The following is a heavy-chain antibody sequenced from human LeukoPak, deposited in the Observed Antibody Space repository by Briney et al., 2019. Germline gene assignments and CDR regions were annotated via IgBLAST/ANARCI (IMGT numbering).Heavy chain of an antibody. J-gene: IGHJ4*02. CDR3: ARSRPKGYTPFDY. D-gene: IGHD6-13*01. V-gene: IGHV4-39*01. Sequence: PSETLSLTCTVSAGSISSSSCYWGWIREPPGKGLEWIGSIYYSGGTYCNPSLKSRVTRSVDSAKHPCCLELSSLTAADTAVYYCARSRPKGYTPFDYWGQGTLVTVSS. CDR2: IYYSGGT. CDR1: AGSISSSSCY.